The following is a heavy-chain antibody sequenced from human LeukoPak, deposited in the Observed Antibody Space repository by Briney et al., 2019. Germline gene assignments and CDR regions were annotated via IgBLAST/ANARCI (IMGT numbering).Heavy chain of an antibody. Sequence: GGSLRLSCAASGFTFSSYWMSWVRQAPGKGLEWVANIKQDGSEKYYVDSVKGRFTISRDNAKNSLYLQMNSLRAEDTAVYYCARDMRSGSYWGKYFDYWGQGTLVTVSS. CDR1: GFTFSSYW. J-gene: IGHJ4*02. CDR2: IKQDGSEK. D-gene: IGHD1-26*01. CDR3: ARDMRSGSYWGKYFDY. V-gene: IGHV3-7*01.